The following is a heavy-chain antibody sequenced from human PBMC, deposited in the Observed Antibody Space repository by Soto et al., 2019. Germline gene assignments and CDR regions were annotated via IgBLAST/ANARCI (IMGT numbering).Heavy chain of an antibody. Sequence: PGGPLRLSCAASGFSFSRYVIHGVRQAPGKGLEWVAVISYDESTTFYADSVKGRFTISRDNSKNTLFLQMNSLRPEDTAVYYCSKAMIGSYDSDAFDVWGQGTMVTVSS. CDR2: ISYDESTT. CDR3: SKAMIGSYDSDAFDV. CDR1: GFSFSRYV. V-gene: IGHV3-30*18. J-gene: IGHJ3*01. D-gene: IGHD3-22*01.